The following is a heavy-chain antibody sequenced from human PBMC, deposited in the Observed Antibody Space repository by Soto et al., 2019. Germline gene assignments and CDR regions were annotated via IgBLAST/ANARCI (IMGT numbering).Heavy chain of an antibody. J-gene: IGHJ4*02. CDR1: GGSVSNSNYY. D-gene: IGHD2-8*01. Sequence: PSETLSLTCTVSGGSVSNSNYYWGWIRQSAGKGLEWIGSVYYRGRSYSKSSVKSRVTISVDTSKNQFSLNLNSVTASDTAVYYCVSQRTSVLTQAYFDYWGPGALVTVS. CDR2: VYYRGRS. V-gene: IGHV4-39*01. CDR3: VSQRTSVLTQAYFDY.